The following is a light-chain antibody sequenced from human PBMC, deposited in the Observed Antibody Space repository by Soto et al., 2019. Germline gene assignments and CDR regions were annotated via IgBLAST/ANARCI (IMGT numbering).Light chain of an antibody. J-gene: IGKJ2*01. CDR1: QSVSSSY. Sequence: EIVLTQSPGTLSLSPGERATLSCRASQSVSSSYLAWYQQRPGQAPRLLIYDASSRATGIPDRFSGGGSGTDFTLTISRLEPDDFAVYYCQQYGGSPYTFGQGTKLEIK. CDR2: DAS. V-gene: IGKV3-20*01. CDR3: QQYGGSPYT.